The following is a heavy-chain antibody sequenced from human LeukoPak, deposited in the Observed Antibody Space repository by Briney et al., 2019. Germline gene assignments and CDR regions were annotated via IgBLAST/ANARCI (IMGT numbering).Heavy chain of an antibody. V-gene: IGHV3-53*01. CDR2: IYSGGST. J-gene: IGHJ5*02. D-gene: IGHD2-2*02. CDR1: GFTFSTYG. CDR3: AREKTVVPAAIGWFDP. Sequence: GGSLRLSCAASGFTFSTYGMHWVRQAPGKGLEWVSVIYSGGSTYYADSVKGRFTISRDNSKNTLYLQMNSLRAEDTAVYYCAREKTVVPAAIGWFDPWGQGTLVTVSS.